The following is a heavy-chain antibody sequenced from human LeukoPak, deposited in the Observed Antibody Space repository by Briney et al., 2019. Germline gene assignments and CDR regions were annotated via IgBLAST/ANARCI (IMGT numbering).Heavy chain of an antibody. V-gene: IGHV3-30*18. J-gene: IGHJ6*02. Sequence: GGSLRLSCAASGFTFRHHGMHWVRQAPGKGLEWVGFISYDSGSKYYAESVQGRFTISRDNAKSILYLEMNSLRTEDTAVYYCAKVPRRLDYYYYGMDVWGQGTTVTVSS. CDR2: ISYDSGSK. CDR1: GFTFRHHG. CDR3: AKVPRRLDYYYYGMDV.